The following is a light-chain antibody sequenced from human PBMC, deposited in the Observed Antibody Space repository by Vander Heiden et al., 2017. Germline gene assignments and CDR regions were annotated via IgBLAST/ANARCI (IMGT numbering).Light chain of an antibody. CDR3: SSYTSVNTLV. CDR2: EVT. Sequence: QSALTQPASVSGSPGQSVTISCTGTNSDVGDYPYVSWFQQHPGRAPKLLYFEVTDRPAGFSPRFSGSKSGNTASLTISGLQADDEATYYCSSYTSVNTLVFGGGTKLTVL. V-gene: IGLV2-14*03. J-gene: IGLJ3*02. CDR1: NSDVGDYPY.